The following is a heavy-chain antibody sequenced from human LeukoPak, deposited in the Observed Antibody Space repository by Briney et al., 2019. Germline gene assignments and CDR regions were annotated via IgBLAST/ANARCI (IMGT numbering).Heavy chain of an antibody. CDR3: AKDDDWGRYKH. V-gene: IGHV3-23*01. Sequence: GGSLRLSCAASGFTFSSYSMNWVRQAPGKGLEWVSGISPSGGITYYTDSVKGRFTISRDNSKNTQSLQMNSLRAEDTAVYYCAKDDDWGRYKHWGQGTLVTVSS. CDR2: ISPSGGIT. CDR1: GFTFSSYS. J-gene: IGHJ1*01. D-gene: IGHD3-16*01.